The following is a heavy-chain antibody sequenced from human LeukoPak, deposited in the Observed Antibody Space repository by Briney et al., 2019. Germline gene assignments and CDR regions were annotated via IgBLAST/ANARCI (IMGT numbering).Heavy chain of an antibody. J-gene: IGHJ4*02. V-gene: IGHV4-59*01. Sequence: SETLTLTCTVSGGSISNYYWSWIRQPPGKGLEWIGYIYYSGSTNYNPSLKSRVTISVDTSRNQFSLKLSSMTAADTAVYYCAVGPGHYYDSSGYYFLDYWGQGTLVTVSS. CDR3: AVGPGHYYDSSGYYFLDY. D-gene: IGHD3-22*01. CDR1: GGSISNYY. CDR2: IYYSGST.